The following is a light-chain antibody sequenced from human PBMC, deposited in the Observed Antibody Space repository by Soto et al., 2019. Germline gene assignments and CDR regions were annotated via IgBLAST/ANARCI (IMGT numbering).Light chain of an antibody. CDR3: QHYISFPWT. Sequence: DIQMTQSPSTLSASVGDRVTITCRASQTISSFLAWYQHKVGEAPKLLIAEASSLESGVPSRSSGSGSGTEFTLTISRLQPDDVATYYCQHYISFPWTFGQGTKVDIK. CDR1: QTISSF. J-gene: IGKJ1*01. CDR2: EAS. V-gene: IGKV1-5*01.